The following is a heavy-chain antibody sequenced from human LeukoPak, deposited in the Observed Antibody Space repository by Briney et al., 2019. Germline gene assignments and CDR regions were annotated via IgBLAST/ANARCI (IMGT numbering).Heavy chain of an antibody. J-gene: IGHJ5*02. CDR3: ARCTIFGVELRFDP. V-gene: IGHV4-59*01. Sequence: SPTLSLTCTAPALSIRHTYWSWIQQHPGKRLHWIRYIYSSGSTNHNPSLKSRVTISVDTSKHQFSLKLSSVTAADTAVYYCARCTIFGVELRFDPWGQGTLVTVSS. CDR1: ALSIRHTY. CDR2: IYSSGST. D-gene: IGHD3-3*01.